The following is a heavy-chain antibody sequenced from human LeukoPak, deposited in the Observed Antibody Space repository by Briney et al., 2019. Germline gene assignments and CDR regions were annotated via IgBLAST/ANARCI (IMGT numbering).Heavy chain of an antibody. CDR1: GGSFSGYY. CDR3: ARHGDTRQYAYDV. Sequence: SETLSLTCAVYGGSFSGYYWSWIRQPPGKGLEWIGEINHSGSTNYNPSLKSRVTISVDTSKNQFSLHLSSVIAADTAVYYCARHGDTRQYAYDVWGPGTMVTVS. CDR2: INHSGST. J-gene: IGHJ3*01. V-gene: IGHV4-34*01. D-gene: IGHD4-17*01.